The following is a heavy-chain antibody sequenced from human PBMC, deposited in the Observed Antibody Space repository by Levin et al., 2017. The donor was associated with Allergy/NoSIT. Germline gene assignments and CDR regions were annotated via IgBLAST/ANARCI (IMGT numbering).Heavy chain of an antibody. CDR2: IYPVDSDT. Sequence: GESLKISCKASGYSFSSYWVAWVRQMPGKGLEWVGSIYPVDSDTRYGPSFQGQVTISVDKSNTTASLQWTSLKAADTAMYYCAKRGVVALRDSHYDYALDVWGQGTTVTVSS. J-gene: IGHJ6*02. CDR3: AKRGVVALRDSHYDYALDV. D-gene: IGHD2-15*01. V-gene: IGHV5-51*01. CDR1: GYSFSSYW.